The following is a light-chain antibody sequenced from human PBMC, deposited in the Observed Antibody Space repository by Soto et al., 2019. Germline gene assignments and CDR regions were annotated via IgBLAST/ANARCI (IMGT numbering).Light chain of an antibody. Sequence: QSVLTQPPSVSGAPGQRVTISCTGSSSNIGAGYDVHWYQQLPGTAPKLLIYGNSNRPSGVPDRFSGSKSGTSASLAITGLRAXXXXXXYCQSYDSSLSGWVFGGGTKLTVL. CDR3: QSYDSSLSGWV. CDR2: GNS. V-gene: IGLV1-40*01. J-gene: IGLJ3*02. CDR1: SSNIGAGYD.